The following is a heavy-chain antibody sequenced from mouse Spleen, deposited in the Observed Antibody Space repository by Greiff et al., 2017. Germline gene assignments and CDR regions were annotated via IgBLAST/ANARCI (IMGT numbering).Heavy chain of an antibody. CDR3: ARMITGFDY. V-gene: IGHV1-55*01. D-gene: IGHD2-4*01. Sequence: QVQLKESGAELVKPGASVKMSCKASGYTFTSYWITWVKQRPGQGLEWIGDIYPGSGSTNYNEKFKSKATLTVDTSSSTAYMQLSSLTSEDSAVYFCARMITGFDYWGQGTTLTVSS. CDR1: GYTFTSYW. CDR2: IYPGSGST. J-gene: IGHJ2*01.